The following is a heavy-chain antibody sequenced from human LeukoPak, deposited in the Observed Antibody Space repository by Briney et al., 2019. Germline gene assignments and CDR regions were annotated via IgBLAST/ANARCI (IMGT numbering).Heavy chain of an antibody. Sequence: SETLSLTCAVYGGSFSGYYWSWIRQPPGKGLEWIGEINHSGSTNYNPSLKSRVTISVDTSKNQFSLKLSSVTAADTAVYYCARSPNYSNYAYYYYYGMDVWGQGTTVTVSS. V-gene: IGHV4-34*01. CDR3: ARSPNYSNYAYYYYYGMDV. J-gene: IGHJ6*02. D-gene: IGHD4-11*01. CDR2: INHSGST. CDR1: GGSFSGYY.